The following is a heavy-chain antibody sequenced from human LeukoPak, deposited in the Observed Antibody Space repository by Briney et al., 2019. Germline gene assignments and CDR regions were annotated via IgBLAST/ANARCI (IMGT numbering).Heavy chain of an antibody. Sequence: GSLRLSCAASGFTFSSHAMSWVRQAPGKGLEWVSAIGDDVVSTYYAESVKGRFTISRDNSKNTLYPQMNSLRAEDTATYYCARDSPLLTVWGQGTLVTVSS. J-gene: IGHJ4*02. V-gene: IGHV3-23*01. CDR2: IGDDVVST. CDR3: ARDSPLLTV. CDR1: GFTFSSHA. D-gene: IGHD3-9*01.